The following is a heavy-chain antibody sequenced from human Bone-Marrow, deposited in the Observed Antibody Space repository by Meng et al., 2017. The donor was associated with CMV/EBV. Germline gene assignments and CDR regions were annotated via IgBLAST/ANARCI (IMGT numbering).Heavy chain of an antibody. CDR3: AREGDYSGSGSFDP. V-gene: IGHV4-39*07. Sequence: SETLSLTCTVSGGSISSSSYYWGWIRQPPGKGLEWIGSIYYSGSTNYNPSLKSRVTISVDTSKNQFSLRLSSVTAADTAVYYCAREGDYSGSGSFDPWGQGTLVTVSS. D-gene: IGHD3-10*01. J-gene: IGHJ5*02. CDR1: GGSISSSSYY. CDR2: IYYSGST.